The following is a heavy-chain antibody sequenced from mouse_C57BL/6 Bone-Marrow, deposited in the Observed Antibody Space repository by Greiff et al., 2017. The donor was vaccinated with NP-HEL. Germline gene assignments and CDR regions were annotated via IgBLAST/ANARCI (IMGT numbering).Heavy chain of an antibody. CDR2: IWSGGST. CDR3: ARKGRLHYAMDY. J-gene: IGHJ4*01. V-gene: IGHV2-2*01. CDR1: GFSLTSYG. Sequence: VKLMESGPGLVQPSQSLSITCPVSGFSLTSYGVHWVRQSPGKGLEWLGVIWSGGSTDYNAAFISRLSISKDNSKSQVFFKMNSLQADDTAIYYCARKGRLHYAMDYWGQGTSVTVSS. D-gene: IGHD2-13*01.